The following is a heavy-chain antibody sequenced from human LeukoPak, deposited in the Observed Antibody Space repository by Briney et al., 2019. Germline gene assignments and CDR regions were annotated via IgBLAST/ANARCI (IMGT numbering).Heavy chain of an antibody. Sequence: GGSLRLSCAASGFTFNLAWMSWVRQTPGKGLQWVARIAVTSDGPATDYATPVRGRFTISRDDSRNMVYLQMSSLRTDDTAVYYCVWSSTWDKRFYLDQWGQGTLVTVSS. J-gene: IGHJ4*02. CDR3: VWSSTWDKRFYLDQ. D-gene: IGHD6-6*01. CDR1: GFTFNLAW. CDR2: IAVTSDGPAT. V-gene: IGHV3-15*04.